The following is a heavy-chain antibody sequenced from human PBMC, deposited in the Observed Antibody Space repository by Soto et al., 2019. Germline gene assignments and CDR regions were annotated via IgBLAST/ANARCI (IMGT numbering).Heavy chain of an antibody. CDR1: GFNFSNSE. CDR2: INYSGSNI. CDR3: ASEALCGADCYFFEY. Sequence: GGSLRLSSAASGFNFSNSEMFWVRQAPGKGLEWVSKINYSGSNIYYSKSVKGRFTISRDNAKNSLSLQMNSLTDEDTAIYYCASEALCGADCYFFEYWGPGTLVTVSS. D-gene: IGHD2-21*02. V-gene: IGHV3-48*03. J-gene: IGHJ4*02.